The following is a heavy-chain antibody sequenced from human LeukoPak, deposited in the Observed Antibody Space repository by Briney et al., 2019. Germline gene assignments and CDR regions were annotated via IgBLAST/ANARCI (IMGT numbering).Heavy chain of an antibody. D-gene: IGHD3-22*01. V-gene: IGHV1-2*02. CDR2: INPNSGGT. Sequence: ASVKVSCKASGYTFTGYYMHWVRQAPGQGLEWMGWINPNSGGTNYAQKFQGRVTMTRDTSISTAYMELRRLRSDDTAVYYCARDHWSYYYDSSGFYYFDYWGQGTLVTVSS. J-gene: IGHJ4*02. CDR3: ARDHWSYYYDSSGFYYFDY. CDR1: GYTFTGYY.